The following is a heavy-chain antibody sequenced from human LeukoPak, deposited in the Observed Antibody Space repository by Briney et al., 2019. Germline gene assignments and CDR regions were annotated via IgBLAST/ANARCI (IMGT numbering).Heavy chain of an antibody. J-gene: IGHJ5*02. CDR1: GGSFSGYY. V-gene: IGHV4-34*01. Sequence: SETLSLTCAVYGGSFSGYYWSWIRQPPGKGLEWIGEINHSGSTNYIPSLKSRVTISVDTSKNQFSLKLSSVTAADTAVYYCARVATIIREQKNWFDPWGQGTLVTVSS. D-gene: IGHD1-26*01. CDR3: ARVATIIREQKNWFDP. CDR2: INHSGST.